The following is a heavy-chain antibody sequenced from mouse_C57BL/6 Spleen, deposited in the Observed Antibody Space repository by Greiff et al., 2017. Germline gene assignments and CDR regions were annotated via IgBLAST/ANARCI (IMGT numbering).Heavy chain of an antibody. D-gene: IGHD4-1*02. CDR1: GYTFTDYE. Sequence: VQLQQSGAELVRPGASVTLSCKASGYTFTDYEMHWVKQTPVHGLEWIGAIDPETGGTAYNQKFKGKAILTADKSSSTAYMELRSLTSEDSAVYYCTRGGINWAFAYCGQGTLVTVSA. V-gene: IGHV1-15*01. CDR3: TRGGINWAFAY. CDR2: IDPETGGT. J-gene: IGHJ3*01.